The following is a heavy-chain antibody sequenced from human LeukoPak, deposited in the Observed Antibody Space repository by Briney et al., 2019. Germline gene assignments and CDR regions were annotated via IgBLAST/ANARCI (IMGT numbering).Heavy chain of an antibody. CDR3: ARRSVAGSLDY. CDR1: GFTFDDYT. J-gene: IGHJ4*02. V-gene: IGHV3-43*01. CDR2: ISWDGGST. D-gene: IGHD6-19*01. Sequence: GGSLRLSCAASGFTFDDYTMHWVRQAPGKGLEWVSLISWDGGSTYYADSVKGRFTISRDNAENSLYLQMNSLRADDTAVYYCARRSVAGSLDYWGQGTLVTVSS.